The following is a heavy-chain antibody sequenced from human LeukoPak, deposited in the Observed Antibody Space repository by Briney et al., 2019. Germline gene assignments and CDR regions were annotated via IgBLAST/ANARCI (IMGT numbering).Heavy chain of an antibody. CDR2: INHRGST. D-gene: IGHD2-15*01. Sequence: SETLSLTCTVSGGSVSSNNYYWGWIRQPPGKGLEWIGEINHRGSTIYNPSLKSRVTISVDTSKNQVSLKLNSVTAADTAVYYCARGHIVVVVATTRSDAFDMWGQGTMVTVSS. V-gene: IGHV4-39*07. CDR1: GGSVSSNNYY. J-gene: IGHJ3*02. CDR3: ARGHIVVVVATTRSDAFDM.